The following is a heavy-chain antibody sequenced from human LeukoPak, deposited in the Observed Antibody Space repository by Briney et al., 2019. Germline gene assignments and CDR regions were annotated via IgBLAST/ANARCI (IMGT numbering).Heavy chain of an antibody. CDR1: GFTFSSYG. D-gene: IGHD3-22*01. V-gene: IGHV3-23*01. CDR3: AKDPVPYYYDSSGYYFDY. J-gene: IGHJ4*02. Sequence: PGGSLRLSCAASGFTFSSYGMSWVRQAPGKGLEWVSAISGSGGSTYYADSVKGRFTISRDNPKNTLYLQMNSLRAEDTAVYYCAKDPVPYYYDSSGYYFDYWGQGTLVTVSS. CDR2: ISGSGGST.